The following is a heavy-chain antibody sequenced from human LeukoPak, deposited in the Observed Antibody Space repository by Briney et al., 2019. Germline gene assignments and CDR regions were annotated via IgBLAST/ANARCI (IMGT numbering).Heavy chain of an antibody. CDR3: ARGYYYGSGSYNPYDY. CDR1: GYTFTSYG. Sequence: ASVKVSCKASGYTFTSYGISWVRQAPGQGLEWMGWISAYNGNTNYAQKLQGRVTMTTDTSTSTAYMELSSLRSEDTAVYYCARGYYYGSGSYNPYDYWGQGTLVTVSS. J-gene: IGHJ4*02. CDR2: ISAYNGNT. D-gene: IGHD3-10*01. V-gene: IGHV1-18*01.